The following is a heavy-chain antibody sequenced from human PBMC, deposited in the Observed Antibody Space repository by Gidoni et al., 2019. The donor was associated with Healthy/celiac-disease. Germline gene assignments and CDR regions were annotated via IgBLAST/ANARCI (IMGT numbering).Heavy chain of an antibody. D-gene: IGHD6-13*01. J-gene: IGHJ4*02. Sequence: EVQLLQSGGGLVQPGVSLTLSCAASGFTLSSNAMSWVRQAPGKGLGWVSAISGSGGSTYYADSVKGRFTISRDNSKNTLYLQMNSLRAEDTAVYYCAKDLPAAAGLFDYWGQGTLVTVSS. V-gene: IGHV3-23*01. CDR3: AKDLPAAAGLFDY. CDR1: GFTLSSNA. CDR2: ISGSGGST.